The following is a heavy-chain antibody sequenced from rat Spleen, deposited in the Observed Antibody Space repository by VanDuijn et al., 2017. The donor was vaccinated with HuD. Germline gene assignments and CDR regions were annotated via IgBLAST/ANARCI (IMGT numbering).Heavy chain of an antibody. D-gene: IGHD1-6*01. Sequence: EVKLVESGGGLVQPGRSLKLSCAASGFTFDDYGMAWVRQAPKKGLEWVASISYEGSSTYYRDSVKGRFTISRDNAKSTLYLQMDSLRSEDTATYYCTTWDYYDNRFDYWGQGVMVTVSS. CDR1: GFTFDDYG. CDR2: ISYEGSST. J-gene: IGHJ2*01. V-gene: IGHV5-20*01. CDR3: TTWDYYDNRFDY.